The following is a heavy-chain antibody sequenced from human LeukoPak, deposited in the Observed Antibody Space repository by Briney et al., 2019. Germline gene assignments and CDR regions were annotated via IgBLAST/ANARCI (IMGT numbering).Heavy chain of an antibody. CDR2: ISSSSYT. V-gene: IGHV3-21*01. Sequence: GGSLRLSCAASGFTFSSYNMNWVRQAPGKGLEWVSSISSSSYTYYADSAKGRFSISRDNAKNSLFLQTNSLRAEDTAVYYCAREVYGGNSDAFDIWGQGTMVTVSS. CDR3: AREVYGGNSDAFDI. D-gene: IGHD4-23*01. J-gene: IGHJ3*02. CDR1: GFTFSSYN.